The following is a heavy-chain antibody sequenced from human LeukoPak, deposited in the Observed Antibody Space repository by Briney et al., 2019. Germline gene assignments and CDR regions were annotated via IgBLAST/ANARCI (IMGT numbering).Heavy chain of an antibody. Sequence: PGGSLRLSCAASGFTFSSYAMHWVRQAPGKGLEWVAVISYDGSNKYYADSVKGRFTISRDNSKNTLYLQMNSLRAEDTAVYYCARGRNYYYMDVWGKGTTVTVSS. CDR2: ISYDGSNK. CDR3: ARGRNYYYMDV. CDR1: GFTFSSYA. V-gene: IGHV3-30-3*01. J-gene: IGHJ6*03.